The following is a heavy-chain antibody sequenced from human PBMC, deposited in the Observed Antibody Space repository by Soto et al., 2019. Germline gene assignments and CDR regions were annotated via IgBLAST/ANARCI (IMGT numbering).Heavy chain of an antibody. CDR2: IWYDGSNK. V-gene: IGHV3-33*01. J-gene: IGHJ6*03. Sequence: GGSLRLSCAASGFPFSSYGMHWVRQAPGKGLEWVAVIWYDGSNKYYADSVKGRFTISRDNSKNTLYLQMNSLRAEDTAVYYCARIAADYYYYYYMDVWGKGTTVTVSS. CDR1: GFPFSSYG. CDR3: ARIAADYYYYYYMDV.